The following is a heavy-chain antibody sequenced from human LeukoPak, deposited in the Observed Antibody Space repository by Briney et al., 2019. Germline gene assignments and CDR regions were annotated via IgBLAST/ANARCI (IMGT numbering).Heavy chain of an antibody. V-gene: IGHV3-7*01. CDR2: INRDSSVK. D-gene: IGHD1-14*01. J-gene: IGHJ4*02. CDR1: GFNFTDFW. CDR3: ARDPGSSAFDL. Sequence: PGGSPRLSCAASGFNFTDFWMSWVRQKPEKGVEVVANINRDSSVKNYVDSVKGRFTISRHNAKKSLFLELNSLRADDTAVFYCARDPGSSAFDLWGQGSLVTVST.